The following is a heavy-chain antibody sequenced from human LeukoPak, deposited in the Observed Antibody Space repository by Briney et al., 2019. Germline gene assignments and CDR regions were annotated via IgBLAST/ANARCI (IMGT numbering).Heavy chain of an antibody. J-gene: IGHJ4*02. CDR1: GGSITNYY. V-gene: IGHV4-59*08. D-gene: IGHD6-13*01. CDR2: IYYSGST. CDR3: ARQRIAAAGSYYFDY. Sequence: SSETLSLTCTVSGGSITNYYWSWIRQPPGKGLEWIGYIYYSGSTNYNPSLKSRVTISVDTSKNQFSLKLSSVTAADTAVYYCARQRIAAAGSYYFDYWGQGTLVTVSS.